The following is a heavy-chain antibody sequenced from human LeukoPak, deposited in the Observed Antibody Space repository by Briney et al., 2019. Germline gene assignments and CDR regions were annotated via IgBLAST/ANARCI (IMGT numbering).Heavy chain of an antibody. V-gene: IGHV1-2*02. J-gene: IGHJ4*02. CDR2: INPNSGAT. CDR3: GTESFDY. Sequence: ASVTVSCKASGYIFTDDHVHWVRQAPGQGLEWMGWINPNSGATNIAQKFQGRVTLTRDTSITTAYMDLSRLKSDDTALYYCGTESFDYWGQGTLVTVSS. CDR1: GYIFTDDH.